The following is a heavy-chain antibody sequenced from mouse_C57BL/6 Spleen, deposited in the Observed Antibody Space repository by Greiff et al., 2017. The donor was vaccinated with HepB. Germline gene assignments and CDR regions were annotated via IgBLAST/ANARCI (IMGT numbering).Heavy chain of an antibody. V-gene: IGHV5-12*01. CDR2: ISNGGGST. D-gene: IGHD1-1*01. J-gene: IGHJ1*03. CDR1: GFTFSDYY. Sequence: EVQLVESGGGLVQPGGSLKLSCAASGFTFSDYYMYWVRQTPEKRLEWVAYISNGGGSTYYPDTVKGRFTISRDNAKNTLYLQMSRLKSEDTAMYYCSRQGIYYYGSSYDWYVDVWGTGTTVTVSS. CDR3: SRQGIYYYGSSYDWYVDV.